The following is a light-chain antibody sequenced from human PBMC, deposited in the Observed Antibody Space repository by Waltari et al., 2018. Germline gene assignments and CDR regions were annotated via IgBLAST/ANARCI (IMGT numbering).Light chain of an antibody. J-gene: IGKJ1*01. CDR3: QQYNHWWT. CDR2: GAS. Sequence: EVMMTQSPAPLSASPGERVTLSCRASQTVSGNLAWYQQKPGQAPRLLIYGASTRATGIPARFSGSGSGAEFTLTISSLQSEDSAVYYCQQYNHWWTFGQGTKVEIK. V-gene: IGKV3-15*01. CDR1: QTVSGN.